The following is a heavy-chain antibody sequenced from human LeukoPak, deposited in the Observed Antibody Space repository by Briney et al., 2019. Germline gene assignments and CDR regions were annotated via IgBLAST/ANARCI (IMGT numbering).Heavy chain of an antibody. Sequence: GSSVKVSCKTSGYTFTSYGLSWVRQAPGQGLEWMGCIITYNGNTYYSQKLQGRVTMTTDPSTSTAYMELRSLRSDDTAVYYCAKTTVTSEEYFYYYMDVWGKGTTVTVSS. J-gene: IGHJ6*03. CDR3: AKTTVTSEEYFYYYMDV. V-gene: IGHV1-18*01. D-gene: IGHD4-17*01. CDR1: GYTFTSYG. CDR2: IITYNGNT.